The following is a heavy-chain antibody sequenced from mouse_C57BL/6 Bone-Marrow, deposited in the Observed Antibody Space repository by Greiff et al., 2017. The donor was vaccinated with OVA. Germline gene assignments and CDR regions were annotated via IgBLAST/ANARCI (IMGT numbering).Heavy chain of an antibody. CDR2: IRSKSNNYAT. D-gene: IGHD3-2*02. Sequence: DVKLVESGGGLVQPKGSLKLSCAASGFSFNTYAMNWVRQAPGKGLEWVARIRSKSNNYATYYADSVKDRFTISRDDSESMLYLQMNNLKTKDTAMYSCVRQETAQALAYWGQGTLVTVSA. CDR3: VRQETAQALAY. J-gene: IGHJ3*01. V-gene: IGHV10-1*01. CDR1: GFSFNTYA.